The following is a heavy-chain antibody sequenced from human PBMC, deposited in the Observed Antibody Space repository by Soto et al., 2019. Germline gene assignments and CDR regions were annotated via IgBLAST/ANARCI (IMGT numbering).Heavy chain of an antibody. J-gene: IGHJ6*02. V-gene: IGHV4-31*03. Sequence: QVQLQESGPGLVKPSQTLSLTCTVSGGSISSGGYYWSWIRQHPGKGLEWIGYIYYSGSTYYNPSLKIRVTISGATSKNQFSLKLSSVTAADTAVYYCASSSWYTPKGYYYGMDVWGQGTTFTVSS. CDR2: IYYSGST. CDR3: ASSSWYTPKGYYYGMDV. CDR1: GGSISSGGYY. D-gene: IGHD6-13*01.